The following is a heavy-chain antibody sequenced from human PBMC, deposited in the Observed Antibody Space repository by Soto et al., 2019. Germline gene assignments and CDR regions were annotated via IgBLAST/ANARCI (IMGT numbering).Heavy chain of an antibody. CDR2: IWYDGSNK. D-gene: IGHD3-16*02. J-gene: IGHJ4*02. Sequence: PGGSLRLSCAASGVTFISYGMHWVRQAPGKGLEWVAVIWYDGSNKYYADSVKGRFTISRGNSKNTLYLQMNSLRAEDTAVYYCAREKDYIWGSYRSLDYWGQGTLVTVSS. V-gene: IGHV3-33*01. CDR3: AREKDYIWGSYRSLDY. CDR1: GVTFISYG.